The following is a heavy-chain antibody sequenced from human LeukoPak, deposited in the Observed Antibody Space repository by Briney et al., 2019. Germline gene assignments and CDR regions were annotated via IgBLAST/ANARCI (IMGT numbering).Heavy chain of an antibody. CDR1: GGSISSYY. CDR3: ARQGDNSKWYVWFDP. CDR2: MYYSGSTNYNPT. J-gene: IGHJ5*02. Sequence: SETLSLTCSVSGGSISSYYWSWIRQPPGKGLEWIGYMYYSGSTNYNPTNYNPSLKSRVTISVDTSKNQFSLKLSSVTAADTAVYYCARQGDNSKWYVWFDPWGQGTLVTVYS. D-gene: IGHD6-13*01. V-gene: IGHV4-59*08.